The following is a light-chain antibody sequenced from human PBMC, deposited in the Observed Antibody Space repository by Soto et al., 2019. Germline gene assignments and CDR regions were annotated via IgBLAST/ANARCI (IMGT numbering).Light chain of an antibody. Sequence: DIXLTQSAGSLXLSPGEGGTLXCRASQSASSDVVWYQQTTGKAPRLLIYGKYTRVTGIQARFSGSGSGTEFTLTISSLQSEDFAVYYCQQYYNWPLNFGGGTKWIS. CDR3: QQYYNWPLN. CDR1: QSASSD. V-gene: IGKV3-15*01. J-gene: IGKJ4*01. CDR2: GKY.